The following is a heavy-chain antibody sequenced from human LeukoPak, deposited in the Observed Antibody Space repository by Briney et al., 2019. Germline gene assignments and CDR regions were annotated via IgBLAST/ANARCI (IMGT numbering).Heavy chain of an antibody. D-gene: IGHD2-15*01. Sequence: SETLSLTCTVSGGSINSYYWSWIRQPPGKGLEWIGYIYYSGSTNYNPSLKSRVTISVDTSRNQFSLKLSSVTAADTAVYYCARVVVAAGFDYWGQGTMVTVSS. CDR1: GGSINSYY. CDR3: ARVVVAAGFDY. V-gene: IGHV4-59*12. J-gene: IGHJ4*03. CDR2: IYYSGST.